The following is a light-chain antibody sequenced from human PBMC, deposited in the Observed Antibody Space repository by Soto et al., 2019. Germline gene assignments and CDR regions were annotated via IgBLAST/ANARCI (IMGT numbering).Light chain of an antibody. V-gene: IGLV2-14*03. CDR1: PSDIGAYNY. CDR3: GSYTISSTLMI. Sequence: QSALTQPASVSGSPGQSITISCSGTPSDIGAYNYVSWYQHLPGKAPKVIIYDVTNRPSGVSSRFSGSKSGITASLTISGLQAEDEANYYCGSYTISSTLMIFGAGTQLTVL. J-gene: IGLJ2*01. CDR2: DVT.